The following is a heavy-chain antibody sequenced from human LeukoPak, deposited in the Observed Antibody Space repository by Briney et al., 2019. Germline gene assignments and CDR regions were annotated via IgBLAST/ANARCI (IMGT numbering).Heavy chain of an antibody. D-gene: IGHD3-3*01. V-gene: IGHV4-59*06. Sequence: SETLSLTCTVSGGSISSYYWSWIRQHPGKGLEWIGYIYYSGSTYYNPSLKSRVTISVDTSKNQFSLKLSSVTAADTAVYYCARVHDFWSGYGEAYWFDPWGQGTLVTVSS. J-gene: IGHJ5*02. CDR1: GGSISSYY. CDR3: ARVHDFWSGYGEAYWFDP. CDR2: IYYSGST.